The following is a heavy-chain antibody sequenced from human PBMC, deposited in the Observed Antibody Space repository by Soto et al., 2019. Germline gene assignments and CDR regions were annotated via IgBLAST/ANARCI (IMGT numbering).Heavy chain of an antibody. Sequence: QLQLQESGSGLVKPSQTLSLTCAVSGGSISSGGYSWSWIRQPPGKGLEWIGNIYQSGSTYYNPSRKSRVTISVDRSKNQFTLKLTSVTAADTAVYYCASTLGHCSGGSCYFDYWGQGTLVTVSS. CDR3: ASTLGHCSGGSCYFDY. J-gene: IGHJ4*02. CDR1: GGSISSGGYS. V-gene: IGHV4-30-2*01. D-gene: IGHD2-15*01. CDR2: IYQSGST.